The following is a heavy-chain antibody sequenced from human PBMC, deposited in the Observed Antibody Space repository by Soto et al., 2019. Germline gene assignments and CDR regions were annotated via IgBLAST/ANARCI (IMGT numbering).Heavy chain of an antibody. CDR2: IYHSGST. D-gene: IGHD6-13*01. CDR3: APATHSSSEYYFDY. V-gene: IGHV4-38-2*01. J-gene: IGHJ4*02. CDR1: GYSLSSGYY. Sequence: SETLSLTCAVSGYSLSSGYYWGWIRQPPGKGLEWIGSIYHSGSTYYNPSLKSRVTMTRDTSISTAYMELSRLRSDDTAVYYCAPATHSSSEYYFDYWGQGTLVTVSS.